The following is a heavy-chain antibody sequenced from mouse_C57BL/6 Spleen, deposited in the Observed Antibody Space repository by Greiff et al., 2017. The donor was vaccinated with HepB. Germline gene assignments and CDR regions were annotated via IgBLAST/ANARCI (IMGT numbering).Heavy chain of an antibody. J-gene: IGHJ4*01. Sequence: EVNVVESGGGLVKPGGSLKLSCAASGFTFSSYAMSWVRQTPEKRLEWVATISDGGSYTYYPDNVKGRFTISRDNAKNNLYLQMSHLKSEDTAMYYCARDGYYGSSYDAMDYWGQGTSVTVSS. CDR2: ISDGGSYT. V-gene: IGHV5-4*01. CDR1: GFTFSSYA. CDR3: ARDGYYGSSYDAMDY. D-gene: IGHD1-1*01.